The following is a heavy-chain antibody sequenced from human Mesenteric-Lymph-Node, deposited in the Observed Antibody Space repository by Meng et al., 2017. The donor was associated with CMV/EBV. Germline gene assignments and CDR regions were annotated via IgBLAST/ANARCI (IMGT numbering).Heavy chain of an antibody. CDR3: ARETAHYYDSSGYYWDY. CDR1: GFTFSSYW. CDR2: IKQDGSEK. Sequence: GESLKISCAASGFTFSSYWMSWVRQAPGKGLEWVANIKQDGSEKYYVDSVKGRFTISRDNAKNSLYLQMNSLRAEDTAVYYCARETAHYYDSSGYYWDYWGQGTLVTVSS. V-gene: IGHV3-7*01. D-gene: IGHD3-22*01. J-gene: IGHJ4*02.